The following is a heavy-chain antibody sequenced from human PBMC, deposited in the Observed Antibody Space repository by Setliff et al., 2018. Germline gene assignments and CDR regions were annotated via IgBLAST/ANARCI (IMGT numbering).Heavy chain of an antibody. CDR2: INWNGGST. J-gene: IGHJ4*02. CDR1: GFTFDDYG. V-gene: IGHV3-20*04. Sequence: GGSLRLSCAASGFTFDDYGMSWVRQAPGKGLEWVSGINWNGGSTGYAGSVKGRFTISRDNAKNSLSLQLNNLRAEDTAVYYCVRDGGILTGTTGDYWGQGILVTVSS. D-gene: IGHD1-7*01. CDR3: VRDGGILTGTTGDY.